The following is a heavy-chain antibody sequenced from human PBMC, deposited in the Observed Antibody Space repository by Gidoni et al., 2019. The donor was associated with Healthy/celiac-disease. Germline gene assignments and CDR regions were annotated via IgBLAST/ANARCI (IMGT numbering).Heavy chain of an antibody. J-gene: IGHJ6*03. V-gene: IGHV3-33*01. Sequence: QVQLVESGGGVVQPGRSLRLSCAASGFTFSSYGMHWVRQAPGKGLEWVAVIWYDGSNKYYADSVKGRFTISRDNSKNTLYLQMNSLRAEDTAVYYCARVRGSGSLNYYYYYMDVWGKGTTVTVSS. CDR3: ARVRGSGSLNYYYYYMDV. CDR1: GFTFSSYG. D-gene: IGHD3-10*01. CDR2: IWYDGSNK.